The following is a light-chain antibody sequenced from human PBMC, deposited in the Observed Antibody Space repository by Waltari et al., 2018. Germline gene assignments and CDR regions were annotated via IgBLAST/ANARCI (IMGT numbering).Light chain of an antibody. Sequence: SHELTQPPAVSVSPGQTASITCSGDKLGDKYACWYQQKPGRSPVLVIYKDSKRPSVFPELFSGSNSGNTATLTISGTQAMDEADYYCQAWDSSNVVFGGGTKLTVL. V-gene: IGLV3-1*01. CDR2: KDS. CDR1: KLGDKY. J-gene: IGLJ2*01. CDR3: QAWDSSNVV.